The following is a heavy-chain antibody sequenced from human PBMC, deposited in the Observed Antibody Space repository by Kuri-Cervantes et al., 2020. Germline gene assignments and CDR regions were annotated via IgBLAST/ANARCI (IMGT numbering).Heavy chain of an antibody. J-gene: IGHJ5*02. V-gene: IGHV3-30*19. Sequence: GGSLRLSCAASGFTFSSYGMHWVRQAPGKGLEWVAVIWYDGSNKYYADSVKGRFTISRDNSKNTLYLQMNSLRAEDTAVYYCARDFAPTVTTGWFDPWGQGTLVTVSS. CDR2: IWYDGSNK. CDR1: GFTFSSYG. D-gene: IGHD4-11*01. CDR3: ARDFAPTVTTGWFDP.